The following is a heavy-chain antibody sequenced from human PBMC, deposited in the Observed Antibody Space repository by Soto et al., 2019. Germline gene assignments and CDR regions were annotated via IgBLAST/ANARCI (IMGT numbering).Heavy chain of an antibody. CDR3: ARADLVLRYFDW. Sequence: PSETLSLTCTVSGGSISSGDYYWSWIRQPPGKGLEWIGYIYYSGSTYYNPSLKSRVTISVDTSKNQFSLKLSPVTAADTAVYYCARADLVLRYFDWLGQGTLVTVSS. J-gene: IGHJ4*02. D-gene: IGHD3-9*01. V-gene: IGHV4-30-4*01. CDR2: IYYSGST. CDR1: GGSISSGDYY.